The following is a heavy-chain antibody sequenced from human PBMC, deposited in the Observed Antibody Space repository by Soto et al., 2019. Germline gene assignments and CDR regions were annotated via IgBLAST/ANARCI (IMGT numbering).Heavy chain of an antibody. CDR3: ARVRSDSAGSSLGRRMDV. Sequence: SETLSLTCIVSGDSVTSGHYYWTWIRQPPGKGLEWIGHILLTGATNYSPSLKNRVTMSVDTSKSQFSLNLASVTAADSGTYYCARVRSDSAGSSLGRRMDVWGQGTTVPVSS. CDR1: GDSVTSGHYY. D-gene: IGHD3-10*01. V-gene: IGHV4-61*01. J-gene: IGHJ6*02. CDR2: ILLTGAT.